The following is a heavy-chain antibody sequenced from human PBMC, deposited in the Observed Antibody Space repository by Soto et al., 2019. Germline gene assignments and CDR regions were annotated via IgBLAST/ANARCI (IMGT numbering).Heavy chain of an antibody. V-gene: IGHV1-69*13. Sequence: VASVKVSCKASGGTFNRNTISWVRRAPGQGLEWMGGIIPIFGTANYAQKFQGRVTITADESTNTAYMELSRLRSEDTAVYYCARQFDYDSSGYYYAYWGQGTLVTVSS. CDR2: IIPIFGTA. CDR3: ARQFDYDSSGYYYAY. J-gene: IGHJ4*02. D-gene: IGHD3-22*01. CDR1: GGTFNRNT.